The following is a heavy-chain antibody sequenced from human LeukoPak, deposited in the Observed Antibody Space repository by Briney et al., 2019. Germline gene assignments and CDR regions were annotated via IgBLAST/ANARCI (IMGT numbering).Heavy chain of an antibody. D-gene: IGHD2-15*01. CDR1: GFTFSSYG. J-gene: IGHJ5*02. CDR2: ISYDGSNK. Sequence: AGGSLRLSCAASGFTFSSYGMHWVRQAPGKGLEWVAVISYDGSNKYYADSVKGRFTISRDNSKNTLYLQMNSLRAEDTAVYYCLIVVMKRALPNWFDPWGQGTLVTVSS. V-gene: IGHV3-30*03. CDR3: LIVVMKRALPNWFDP.